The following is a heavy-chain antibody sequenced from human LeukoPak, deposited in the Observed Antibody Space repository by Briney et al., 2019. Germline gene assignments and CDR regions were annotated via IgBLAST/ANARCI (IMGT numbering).Heavy chain of an antibody. D-gene: IGHD3-22*01. V-gene: IGHV4-30-4*01. Sequence: PSETLSLTCTVSGGSIFSGDYYWNWIRQPPGKGLEWIGYIYYNGITYYNPSLESRVTISEDTSKNQFSLKLSSVTAADTAVYYCARGDYNDGAGYLDHWGQGTLVPVSS. J-gene: IGHJ5*02. CDR2: IYYNGIT. CDR3: ARGDYNDGAGYLDH. CDR1: GGSIFSGDYY.